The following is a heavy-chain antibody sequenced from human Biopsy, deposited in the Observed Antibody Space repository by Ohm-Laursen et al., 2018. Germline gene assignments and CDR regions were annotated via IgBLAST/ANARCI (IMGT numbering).Heavy chain of an antibody. CDR3: TRATNSTGWPYYYFYGMDI. Sequence: TLSLTCTVSGGSISSDWWSWIRQTPGKGLEWIGYVYYSGTTTYNPSLRSRVTISVDTSMDQISLRLQSVTAADTAIYYCTRATNSTGWPYYYFYGMDIWGQGTTVTVSS. J-gene: IGHJ6*02. V-gene: IGHV4-59*01. CDR1: GGSISSDW. CDR2: VYYSGTT. D-gene: IGHD2/OR15-2a*01.